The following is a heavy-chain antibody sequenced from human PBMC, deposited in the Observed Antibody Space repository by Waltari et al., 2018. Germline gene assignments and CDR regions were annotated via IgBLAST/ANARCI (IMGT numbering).Heavy chain of an antibody. Sequence: EVQLVQSGAEVKKPGEYLRISCQGSGYSFSNSWFGWGRKKTGKGLEWMGRVDPCDSDANYSPSFQGNVTSSADKSVSTAYLQWSSLRASDSAMYYCAVPRRDAYNFPYDSWGQGTLVTVSS. CDR2: VDPCDSDA. D-gene: IGHD1-1*01. J-gene: IGHJ4*02. V-gene: IGHV5-51*03. CDR1: GYSFSNSW. CDR3: AVPRRDAYNFPYDS.